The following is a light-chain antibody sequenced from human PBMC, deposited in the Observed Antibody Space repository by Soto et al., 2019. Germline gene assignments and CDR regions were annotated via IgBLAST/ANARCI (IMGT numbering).Light chain of an antibody. V-gene: IGKV3-11*01. Sequence: EIVLTQSPATLSLSPGDRATLSCWASQSVSSYLAWYQQKPGQAPRLLIYDASNRATGIPARFSGSGSGTDFTLTISSLEPEDFAIYYCQQRSNWPITLGQGTRLEIK. CDR3: QQRSNWPIT. J-gene: IGKJ5*01. CDR2: DAS. CDR1: QSVSSY.